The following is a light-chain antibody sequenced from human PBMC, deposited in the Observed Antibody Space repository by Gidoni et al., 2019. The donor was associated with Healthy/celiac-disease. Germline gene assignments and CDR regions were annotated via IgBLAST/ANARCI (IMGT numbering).Light chain of an antibody. CDR2: GKN. Sequence: SELTQDPAVSVALGQTVRITCQGDSLRSYYASWYQQKPGKAPVLVIYGKNNRPSGIPDRFSGSRSGNTSSLTITGAQAEDEADYYCNSRDSSGNHYVFGTGTKVTVL. V-gene: IGLV3-19*01. CDR3: NSRDSSGNHYV. CDR1: SLRSYY. J-gene: IGLJ1*01.